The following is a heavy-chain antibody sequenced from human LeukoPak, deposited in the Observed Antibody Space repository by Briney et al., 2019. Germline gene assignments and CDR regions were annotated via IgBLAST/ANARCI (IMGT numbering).Heavy chain of an antibody. Sequence: GGSLRLSCAASGFTVGSNYMSWVRQAPGKGLEWVSVIYSGGSTYYADSVKGRFTISRDNSKNTLYLQMNSLRAEDTAVYYCARVGYMVRGVRVGYWGQGTLVTVSS. CDR3: ARVGYMVRGVRVGY. CDR2: IYSGGST. CDR1: GFTVGSNY. J-gene: IGHJ4*02. D-gene: IGHD3-10*01. V-gene: IGHV3-53*01.